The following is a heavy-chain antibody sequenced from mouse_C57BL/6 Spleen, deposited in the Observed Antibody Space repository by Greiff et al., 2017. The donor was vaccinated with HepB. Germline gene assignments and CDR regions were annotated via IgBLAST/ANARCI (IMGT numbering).Heavy chain of an antibody. J-gene: IGHJ2*01. CDR3: ARKDYGYDGDFDY. D-gene: IGHD2-2*01. Sequence: QVQLQQSGAELARPGASVKLSCKASGYTFTSYGISWVKQRTGQGLEWIGEIYPRSGNTYYNEKFKGKATLTSDKSSSTAYMELRSLTSEDSAVYFCARKDYGYDGDFDYWGQGTTLTVSS. CDR1: GYTFTSYG. CDR2: IYPRSGNT. V-gene: IGHV1-81*01.